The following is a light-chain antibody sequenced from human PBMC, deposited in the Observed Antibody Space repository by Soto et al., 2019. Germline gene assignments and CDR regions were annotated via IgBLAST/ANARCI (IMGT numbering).Light chain of an antibody. Sequence: IVLTQSQGTLSLSPVERASICCSSSQSVSSSSLAWYQRKPGQPPRLLIYGASSRATGIPDRFSGSGSGTDFTLTISRLGPEDFAVYYCQQYGSSLITFGQGTRLEIK. CDR1: QSVSSSS. CDR2: GAS. J-gene: IGKJ5*01. V-gene: IGKV3-20*01. CDR3: QQYGSSLIT.